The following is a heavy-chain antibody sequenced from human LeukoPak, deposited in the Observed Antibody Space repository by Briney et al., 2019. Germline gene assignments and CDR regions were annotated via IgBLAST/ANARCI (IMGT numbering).Heavy chain of an antibody. CDR3: ARDLGCSGGSCYQPYFDY. J-gene: IGHJ4*02. CDR2: IYYSGST. CDR1: GGSISSGDYY. D-gene: IGHD2-15*01. V-gene: IGHV4-30-4*01. Sequence: SQTLFLTCTVSGGSISSGDYYWSWIRQPPGKGLEWIGYIYYSGSTYYNPSLKSRVTISVDTSKNQFSLKLSSVTAADTAVYYCARDLGCSGGSCYQPYFDYWGQGTLVTVSS.